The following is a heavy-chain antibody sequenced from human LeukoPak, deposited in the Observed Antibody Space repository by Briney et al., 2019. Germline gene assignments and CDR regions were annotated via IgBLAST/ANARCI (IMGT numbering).Heavy chain of an antibody. Sequence: GGSLRLSCAASGFAFDDYGMSWVRLAPGRGLEWVAGITWNSETTAYAETVKGRFTISRDNAKNSLYLQLNSLSAEDTALYYCARDWRSGYSIDNWGQGTLVTVS. CDR3: ARDWRSGYSIDN. CDR1: GFAFDDYG. D-gene: IGHD5-12*01. V-gene: IGHV3-20*04. J-gene: IGHJ4*02. CDR2: ITWNSETT.